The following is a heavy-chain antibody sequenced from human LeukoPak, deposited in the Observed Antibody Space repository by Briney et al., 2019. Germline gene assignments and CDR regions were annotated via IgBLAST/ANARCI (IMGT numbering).Heavy chain of an antibody. Sequence: PETLSLTCTVSGGSISSYYWSWIRQPPGKGLEWIGYIYYSGSTNYNPSLKSRVTISVDTSKNQFSLKLNSVTAADTAVYYCARRGNRSYWYFDLWGRGTLVTVSS. CDR1: GGSISSYY. D-gene: IGHD1-14*01. J-gene: IGHJ2*01. CDR2: IYYSGST. CDR3: ARRGNRSYWYFDL. V-gene: IGHV4-59*01.